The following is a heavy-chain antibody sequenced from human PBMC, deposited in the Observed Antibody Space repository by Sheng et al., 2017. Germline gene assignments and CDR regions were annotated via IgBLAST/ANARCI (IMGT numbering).Heavy chain of an antibody. Sequence: VQLVESGGGLVQPGGSLRLSCAASGFTFSSYWMHWVRQAPGKGLEWVAVIWCDGSTKYYVDSVRGRFTISRDNYQNTLYLQMNSLRVEDTAVYYCARSWGDCCSRTSCPVNGMDVWGQGTTVTVPS. CDR1: GFTFSSYW. V-gene: IGHV3-33*08. CDR3: ARSWGDCCSRTSCPVNGMDV. J-gene: IGHJ6*02. CDR2: IWCDGSTK. D-gene: IGHD2-2*01.